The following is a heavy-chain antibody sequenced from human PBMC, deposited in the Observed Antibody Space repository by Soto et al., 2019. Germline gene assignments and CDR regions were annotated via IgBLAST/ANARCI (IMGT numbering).Heavy chain of an antibody. J-gene: IGHJ3*02. Sequence: EVQLLESGGGLVQPGGSLRLSCAASGFTFSSYAMSWVRQAPGKGLEWVSAISGSGGSTYYADSVKGRVTISRDNSKNTLYLQMNSLRAEDTAVYYCSKGQSVYEDACDIWGQGTMVTVSS. CDR1: GFTFSSYA. CDR2: ISGSGGST. D-gene: IGHD5-12*01. V-gene: IGHV3-23*01. CDR3: SKGQSVYEDACDI.